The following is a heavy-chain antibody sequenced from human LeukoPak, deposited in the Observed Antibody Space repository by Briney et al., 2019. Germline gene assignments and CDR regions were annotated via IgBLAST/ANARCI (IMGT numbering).Heavy chain of an antibody. CDR3: ARVLYSSGWL. D-gene: IGHD6-19*01. Sequence: TGGSLRLSCAASGFTFSSYSMNWVSQAPGKGMVWVSSISSSISYIYYADSVKGRFTISRDNAKNSLYLQMNSLRAEDTAVYYCARVLYSSGWLWGQGTLVTVSS. V-gene: IGHV3-21*01. J-gene: IGHJ4*02. CDR1: GFTFSSYS. CDR2: ISSSISYI.